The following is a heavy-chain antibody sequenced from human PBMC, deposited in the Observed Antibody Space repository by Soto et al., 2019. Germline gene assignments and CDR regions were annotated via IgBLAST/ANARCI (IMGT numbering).Heavy chain of an antibody. CDR2: IYYSGST. D-gene: IGHD3-10*01. J-gene: IGHJ4*02. CDR3: ARWWFGECFDY. CDR1: GGSISSGDYY. V-gene: IGHV4-30-4*01. Sequence: QVQLQESGPGLVKPSQTLSLTCTVSGGSISSGDYYWSWIRQPPGKGLEWIGFIYYSGSTYYNPSRKXRXTXSXXTSKTQFSLKLSSVTAADTAVYYCARWWFGECFDYWGQGTLVTVSS.